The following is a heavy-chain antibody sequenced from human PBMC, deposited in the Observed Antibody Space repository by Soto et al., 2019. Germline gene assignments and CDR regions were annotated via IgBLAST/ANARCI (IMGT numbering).Heavy chain of an antibody. D-gene: IGHD2-2*02. CDR1: GGSVSSGSYY. CDR3: ARVGYCISTSCYNGAFDI. V-gene: IGHV4-61*01. CDR2: IYYSGST. J-gene: IGHJ3*02. Sequence: TLSLTCTVSGGSVSSGSYYWSWIRQPPGKGLEWIGYIYYSGSTNYNPSLKSRVTISVDTSKNQFSLKLSSVTAADTAVYYCARVGYCISTSCYNGAFDIWGQGT.